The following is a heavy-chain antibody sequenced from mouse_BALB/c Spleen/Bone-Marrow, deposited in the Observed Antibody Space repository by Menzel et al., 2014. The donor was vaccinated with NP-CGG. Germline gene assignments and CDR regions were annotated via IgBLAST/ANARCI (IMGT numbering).Heavy chain of an antibody. CDR1: GFNIKDTY. CDR2: IDPANGNT. V-gene: IGHV14-3*02. Sequence: EVQLQQSGAELVKPGASVKLSCTASGFNIKDTYMHWVKQRPEQGLERIGRIDPANGNTKYDPKFQGKATITADTSSNTAYLQLSSLTSEDTAVYYCANYRYGWYFDVWGAGTTVTVSS. J-gene: IGHJ1*01. CDR3: ANYRYGWYFDV. D-gene: IGHD2-14*01.